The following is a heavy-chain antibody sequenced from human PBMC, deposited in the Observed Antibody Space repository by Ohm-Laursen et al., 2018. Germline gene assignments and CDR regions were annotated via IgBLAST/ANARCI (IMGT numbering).Heavy chain of an antibody. CDR3: AGAPNLYYFDY. CDR1: GDSISGRY. CDR2: IDDNGNT. J-gene: IGHJ4*02. V-gene: IGHV4-59*08. Sequence: SDTLSLTCTVSGDSISGRYWSWIRQPPGKGLEWIGNIDDNGNTNYNPSLQSRVTIPINTSKNQFSLQLSFVTAADTAVYHCAGAPNLYYFDYWGQGTLVTVSS. D-gene: IGHD1-26*01.